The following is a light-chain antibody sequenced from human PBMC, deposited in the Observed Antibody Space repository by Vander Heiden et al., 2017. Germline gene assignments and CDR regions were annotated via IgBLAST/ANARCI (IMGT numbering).Light chain of an antibody. Sequence: QSVLTQPPSVSAAPGQKVTISCSGSNPNVGNNYVSWYQHLPGTAPKLLIYDNNKRPSGIPDRFSGSKSGTSATLGITGLQTGDEADYYCGTWDSSLSAVVFGGGSKLTVL. V-gene: IGLV1-51*01. CDR1: NPNVGNNY. CDR3: GTWDSSLSAVV. J-gene: IGLJ2*01. CDR2: DNN.